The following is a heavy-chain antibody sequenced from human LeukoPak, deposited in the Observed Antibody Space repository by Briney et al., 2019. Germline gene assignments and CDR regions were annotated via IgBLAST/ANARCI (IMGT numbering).Heavy chain of an antibody. CDR1: GGTFSSYA. J-gene: IGHJ6*03. Sequence: SVKVSCKASGGTFSSYAISWVRQAPGQGLEWMGGIIPIFGTANYAQKLQGRVTITADESTSTAYMELSSLRSEDTAVYYCARATAAGTGGYYYYYMDVWGKGTTVTVSS. V-gene: IGHV1-69*13. CDR2: IIPIFGTA. D-gene: IGHD6-13*01. CDR3: ARATAAGTGGYYYYYMDV.